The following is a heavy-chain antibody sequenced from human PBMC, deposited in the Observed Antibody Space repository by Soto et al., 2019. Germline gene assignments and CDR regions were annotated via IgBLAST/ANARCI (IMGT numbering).Heavy chain of an antibody. V-gene: IGHV1-69*01. D-gene: IGHD3-22*01. CDR3: ARGLSYYDSSGYSDAFAI. CDR2: IIPVFGIE. Sequence: HVQLVQSGAEVKKPGSSVKVSCKASGGTFSSYGVSWVRQAPGQGLEWMGRIIPVFGIEHYAQKSQGRVTVTADESTSTAYMELSGLTSEDTAVYYCARGLSYYDSSGYSDAFAIWGLGTLVTVSS. J-gene: IGHJ3*02. CDR1: GGTFSSYG.